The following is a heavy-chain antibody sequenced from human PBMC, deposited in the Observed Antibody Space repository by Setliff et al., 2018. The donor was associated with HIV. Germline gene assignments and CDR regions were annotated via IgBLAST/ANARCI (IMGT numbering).Heavy chain of an antibody. CDR2: ISYSGST. Sequence: PSETLSLTCAVYGGSFSDYYWGWIRQPPGKGLEWIGSISYSGSTFYNPSLQSRVTISVDTSKNEFSLKVISVTAADTALYYCARASPDIVGTLFDYWGQGALVTVSS. V-gene: IGHV4-34*01. D-gene: IGHD1-26*01. CDR1: GGSFSDYY. J-gene: IGHJ4*02. CDR3: ARASPDIVGTLFDY.